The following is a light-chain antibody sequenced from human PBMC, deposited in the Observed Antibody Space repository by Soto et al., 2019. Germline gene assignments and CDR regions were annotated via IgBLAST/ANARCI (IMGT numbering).Light chain of an antibody. Sequence: DIQXTXXPXSLSASVGDRVTITCQASQDISNYLNWYQQKPGKAPKLLIYDASNLETGVPSRFSGSGSGTDFTFTISSLQPEDIATYYCQQYDNLPSYTFGQGTKLEIK. J-gene: IGKJ2*01. CDR3: QQYDNLPSYT. CDR1: QDISNY. V-gene: IGKV1-33*01. CDR2: DAS.